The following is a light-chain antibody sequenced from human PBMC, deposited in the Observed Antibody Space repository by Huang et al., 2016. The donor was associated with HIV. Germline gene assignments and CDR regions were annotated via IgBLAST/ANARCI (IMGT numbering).Light chain of an antibody. CDR1: QSISSL. V-gene: IGKV1-5*03. CDR2: KAS. J-gene: IGKJ2*01. CDR3: QQYNSYSYT. Sequence: DIQMTQSPSTLSASVGDRGTIPCRASQSISSLLPWYQQKPGKAPKLLIYKASSLESGVPARFSGSGSGTEFTLTISSLQPDDFATYYCQQYNSYSYTFGQGTKLEIK.